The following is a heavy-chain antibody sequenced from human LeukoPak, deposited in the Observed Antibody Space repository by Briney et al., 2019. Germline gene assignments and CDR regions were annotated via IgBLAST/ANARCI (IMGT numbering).Heavy chain of an antibody. Sequence: GASVKVSCKASGYTFTGYFIHWVRQAPGQGPECMGWINPNSGGTTYAQKFQGRVTMTRDTSISTAYMELNRLTSDDTALYYCAGTTDGYNSPVYWGQGTLVTVSS. D-gene: IGHD5-24*01. CDR3: AGTTDGYNSPVY. CDR2: INPNSGGT. J-gene: IGHJ4*02. CDR1: GYTFTGYF. V-gene: IGHV1-2*02.